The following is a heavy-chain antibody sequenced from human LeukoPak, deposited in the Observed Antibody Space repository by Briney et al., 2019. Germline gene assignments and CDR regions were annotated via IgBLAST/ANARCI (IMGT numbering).Heavy chain of an antibody. CDR1: GGSISSYY. J-gene: IGHJ3*02. CDR3: AREKRYYDSSGYYHDAFDI. D-gene: IGHD3-22*01. CDR2: IYYSGST. V-gene: IGHV4-59*01. Sequence: PSETLSLTCTVSGGSISSYYWSWIRQPPGKGLEWIGYIYYSGSTNYNPSLKSRVTISVDTSKNQFPLKLSSVTAADTAVYYCAREKRYYDSSGYYHDAFDIWGQGTMVTVSS.